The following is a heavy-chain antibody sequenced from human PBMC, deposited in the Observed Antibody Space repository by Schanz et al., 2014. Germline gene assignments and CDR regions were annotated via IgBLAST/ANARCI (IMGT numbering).Heavy chain of an antibody. Sequence: VHLLESGGGLVEPGGSLRLSCAASGFNFSSYSMNWVRQAPGKGLEWVSYISGSSRTIYYADSMKGRFTVSRDNAENALYLQMNSLRAEDTGLYFCARGGSGSHYRLDYWGQGTLVTVSS. V-gene: IGHV3-48*01. J-gene: IGHJ4*02. D-gene: IGHD1-26*01. CDR3: ARGGSGSHYRLDY. CDR1: GFNFSSYS. CDR2: ISGSSRTI.